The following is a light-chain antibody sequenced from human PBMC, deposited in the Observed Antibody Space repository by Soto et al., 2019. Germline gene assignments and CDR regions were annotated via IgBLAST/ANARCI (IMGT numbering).Light chain of an antibody. Sequence: DVVLTQSPLSLPVTLGQPASISCRSSQSLVFSDGNTYLHWFQQRPGQSPRRLIYKISNRDSGVPDRFGGSESGADFTLKISRVEAEDVGIYYFLQGTHWPRTFGQGNEVEIK. V-gene: IGKV2-30*01. CDR1: QSLVFSDGNTY. CDR3: LQGTHWPRT. J-gene: IGKJ1*01. CDR2: KIS.